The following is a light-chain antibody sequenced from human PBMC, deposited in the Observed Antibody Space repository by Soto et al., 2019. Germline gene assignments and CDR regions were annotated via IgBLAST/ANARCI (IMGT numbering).Light chain of an antibody. Sequence: QSALTQPPSASGSPGQSVTISCTGTSSDVGGYNYVSWYQQLPGKAPKLMIYEVTKRPSGVPDRFSGSKSGNTASLTVSGLQAEDKADYYCSSNAGSNNLVFGGGTKLTVL. V-gene: IGLV2-8*01. CDR1: SSDVGGYNY. CDR2: EVT. CDR3: SSNAGSNNLV. J-gene: IGLJ2*01.